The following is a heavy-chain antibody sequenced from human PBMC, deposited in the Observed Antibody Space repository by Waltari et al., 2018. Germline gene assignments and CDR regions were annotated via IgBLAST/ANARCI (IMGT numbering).Heavy chain of an antibody. Sequence: QVQLQQWGAGLLKPSETLSLTCAVYGGSFSGYYWSWIRQPPGKGLEWIGEINHSGSTNDNPSLKSRVTISVDTSKNQFSLKLSSVTAADTAVYYCARDGGDRGLDYWGQGTLVTVSS. V-gene: IGHV4-34*01. D-gene: IGHD2-21*01. CDR1: GGSFSGYY. CDR2: INHSGST. J-gene: IGHJ4*02. CDR3: ARDGGDRGLDY.